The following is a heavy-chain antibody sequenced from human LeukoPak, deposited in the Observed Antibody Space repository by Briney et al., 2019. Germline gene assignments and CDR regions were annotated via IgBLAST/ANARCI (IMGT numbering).Heavy chain of an antibody. CDR1: GGTFSSYA. CDR3: ARAPRYCSSTSCHQAFDY. J-gene: IGHJ4*02. Sequence: GASVKVSCKASGGTFSSYAISWVRQAPGQGLEWMGGIIPIFGTATYAQKFQGRVTITTDESTSTAYMELSSLRSEDTAVYYCARAPRYCSSTSCHQAFDYWGQGTLVTVSS. V-gene: IGHV1-69*05. CDR2: IIPIFGTA. D-gene: IGHD2-2*01.